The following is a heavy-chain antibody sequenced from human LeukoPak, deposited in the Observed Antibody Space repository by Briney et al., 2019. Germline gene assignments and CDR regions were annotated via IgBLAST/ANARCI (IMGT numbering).Heavy chain of an antibody. Sequence: GGSLRLSCRASGFTFGETAMSWVRQAPGKGLEWVGLIRTKSSGGTTEYAASVKGRFTISRDDSKNIAYLQINSLETEDTAVYYCVRDIAPWGQGTLVTVSS. CDR1: GFTFGETA. V-gene: IGHV3-49*04. CDR2: IRTKSSGGTT. D-gene: IGHD2-15*01. J-gene: IGHJ5*02. CDR3: VRDIAP.